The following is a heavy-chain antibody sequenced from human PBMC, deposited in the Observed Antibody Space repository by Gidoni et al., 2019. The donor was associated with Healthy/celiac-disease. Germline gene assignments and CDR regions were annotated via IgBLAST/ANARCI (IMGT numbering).Heavy chain of an antibody. CDR1: GGSISSGSYY. J-gene: IGHJ6*02. D-gene: IGHD3-10*01. V-gene: IGHV4-61*02. CDR3: ARTRVLYYYYGMDV. Sequence: QVQLQESGPGLVKPSQTLSLTCTVSGGSISSGSYYWSWIRQPAGKGLEWIGRIYTSGSTNYNPSLKSRVTISVDTSKNQFSLKLSSVTAADTAVYYCARTRVLYYYYGMDVWGQGTTVTVSS. CDR2: IYTSGST.